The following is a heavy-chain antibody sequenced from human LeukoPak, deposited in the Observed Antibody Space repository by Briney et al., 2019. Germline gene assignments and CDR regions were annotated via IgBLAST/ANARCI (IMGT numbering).Heavy chain of an antibody. CDR3: ARDRHYCSNTSCYTSDAFDI. J-gene: IGHJ3*02. V-gene: IGHV4-31*03. Sequence: QASETLSLTCTVSGGSISSGGYYWSWIRQHPGKGLEWIGYIYYSGTTYYNPSLKSRVTISVDTSKNQFSLKLSSVTAADTAVYYCARDRHYCSNTSCYTSDAFDIWGQGTMVTVSS. CDR1: GGSISSGGYY. CDR2: IYYSGTT. D-gene: IGHD2-2*02.